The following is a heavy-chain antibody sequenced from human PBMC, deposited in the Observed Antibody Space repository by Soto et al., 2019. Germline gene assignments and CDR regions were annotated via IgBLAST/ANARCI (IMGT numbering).Heavy chain of an antibody. D-gene: IGHD1-26*01. CDR2: IIPNSGDT. V-gene: IGHV1-2*02. J-gene: IGHJ4*02. CDR3: AREDPRLGAPTH. Sequence: QVQLVQSGAEVKRPGASVKVSCKASGYTFTDYSMHWVRQAPGQGLEWMGWIIPNSGDTNYAQKFQGRVTMTRDTSISTAYMELSRLRSDDTAVYYCAREDPRLGAPTHWGQGTLVTVSS. CDR1: GYTFTDYS.